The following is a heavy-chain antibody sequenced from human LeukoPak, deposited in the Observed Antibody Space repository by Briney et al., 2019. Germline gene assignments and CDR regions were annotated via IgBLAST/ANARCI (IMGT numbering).Heavy chain of an antibody. Sequence: ASVKVSCKVSGYTLTELSMDWVRQAPGKGLEWMGGFDPEDGETIYAQKFQGRVTMTEDTSTDTAYMELSSLRSEDTAVYYCATPYGSGSYYNENYYYYYGMDVWGQGTTVTVSS. CDR2: FDPEDGET. D-gene: IGHD3-10*01. CDR3: ATPYGSGSYYNENYYYYYGMDV. J-gene: IGHJ6*02. V-gene: IGHV1-24*01. CDR1: GYTLTELS.